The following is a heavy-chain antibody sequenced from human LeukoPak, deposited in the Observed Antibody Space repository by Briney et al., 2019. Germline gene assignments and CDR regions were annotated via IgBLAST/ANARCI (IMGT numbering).Heavy chain of an antibody. V-gene: IGHV3-30-3*01. CDR2: ISYNGGNK. Sequence: PGTSLRLSCAAFGFSFSTYTFHWVRRAPGKGLEWVAIISYNGGNKFYVDSVKGRFTISRDDSKNTFYLQMNSLRTGDTAVYYCAREQLEHCSSSGCYGVFDYWGQGALVTVSS. J-gene: IGHJ4*02. CDR1: GFSFSTYT. D-gene: IGHD2-2*01. CDR3: AREQLEHCSSSGCYGVFDY.